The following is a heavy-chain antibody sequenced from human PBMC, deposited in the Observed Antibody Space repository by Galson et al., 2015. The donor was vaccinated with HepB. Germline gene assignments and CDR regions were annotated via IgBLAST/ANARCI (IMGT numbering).Heavy chain of an antibody. Sequence: SLRLSCAASGVFFGSYAMHWVRQTPGKGLEWVAVTWYDDGTNKNYADSVKGRFTISRDNSKNILYLQMNSLTVEDTAVYYCARHPTGSYYGAFLDYWGQGTLVTVSS. CDR2: TWYDDGTNK. V-gene: IGHV3-33*01. D-gene: IGHD1-26*01. CDR1: GVFFGSYA. CDR3: ARHPTGSYYGAFLDY. J-gene: IGHJ4*02.